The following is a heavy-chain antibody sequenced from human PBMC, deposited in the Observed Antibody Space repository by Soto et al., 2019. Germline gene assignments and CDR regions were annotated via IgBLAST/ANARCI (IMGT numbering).Heavy chain of an antibody. Sequence: GGSLRLSCAASGFTFSNYWMTWVRQSPGQGLEWLANIRQDGNEKYYADSVKGRFTISRDTAKNSPYLQMNSLRAEDPGLYYFKGVHKGNYWGHATLV. CDR3: KGVHKGNY. CDR1: GFTFSNYW. V-gene: IGHV3-7*01. CDR2: IRQDGNEK. J-gene: IGHJ4*01.